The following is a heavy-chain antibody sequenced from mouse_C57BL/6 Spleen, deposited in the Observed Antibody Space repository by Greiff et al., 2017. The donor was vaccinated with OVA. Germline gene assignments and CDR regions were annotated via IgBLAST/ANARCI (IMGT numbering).Heavy chain of an antibody. V-gene: IGHV1-39*01. CDR3: ARGYYYGSSYAMDY. CDR1: GYSFTDYN. CDR2: INPNYGTT. D-gene: IGHD1-1*01. Sequence: EVKLQQSGPELVKPGASVKISCKASGYSFTDYNMNWVKQSNGKSLEWIGVINPNYGTTSYNQKFKGKATLTVDQSSSTAYMQLNSLTSEDSAVYYCARGYYYGSSYAMDYWGQGTSVTVSS. J-gene: IGHJ4*01.